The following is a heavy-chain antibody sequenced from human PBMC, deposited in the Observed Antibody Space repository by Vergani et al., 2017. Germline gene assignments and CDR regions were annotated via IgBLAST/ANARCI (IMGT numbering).Heavy chain of an antibody. D-gene: IGHD3-9*01. Sequence: QVQLVQSGAEVKKPGSSVKVSCKASGGTFSSYAINWVRQAPGQGLEWMGRIIPIFGTANYAQKFQGRVTITADESTSTAYMELSSLRSEDTAVYYCARSGDILTGYYSYYYYGMDVWGQGTTVTVSS. CDR3: ARSGDILTGYYSYYYYGMDV. CDR1: GGTFSSYA. V-gene: IGHV1-69*13. J-gene: IGHJ6*02. CDR2: IIPIFGTA.